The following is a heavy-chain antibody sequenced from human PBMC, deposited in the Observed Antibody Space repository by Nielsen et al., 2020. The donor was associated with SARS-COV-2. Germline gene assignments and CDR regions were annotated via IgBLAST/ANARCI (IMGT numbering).Heavy chain of an antibody. D-gene: IGHD6-13*01. CDR1: GGSISSYY. CDR2: IYYSGST. Sequence: SETLSLTCTVSGGSISSYYWSWIRQPPGKGLEWIGYIYYSGSTNYNPSLKSRVTISVDTSKNQSSLKLSSVTAADTAVYYCARGYSSSWYFYPDYWGQGTLVTVSS. J-gene: IGHJ4*02. V-gene: IGHV4-59*13. CDR3: ARGYSSSWYFYPDY.